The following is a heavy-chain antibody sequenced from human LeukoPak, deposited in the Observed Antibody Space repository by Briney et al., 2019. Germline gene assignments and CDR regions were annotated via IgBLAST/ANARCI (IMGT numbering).Heavy chain of an antibody. CDR1: AFTSSNYW. Sequence: GGSLRLFCAASAFTSSNYWMSWVRQAPGKGLAWVANIKEDGSEINYVDSVKGRFTMSRDNAKNSLYLQMNSLRVDDTAVYYCARDRGYSTFDYWGQGTLVTVSS. CDR3: ARDRGYSTFDY. D-gene: IGHD4-23*01. CDR2: IKEDGSEI. V-gene: IGHV3-7*01. J-gene: IGHJ4*02.